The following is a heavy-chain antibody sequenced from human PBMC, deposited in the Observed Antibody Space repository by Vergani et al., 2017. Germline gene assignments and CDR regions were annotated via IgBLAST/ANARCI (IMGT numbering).Heavy chain of an antibody. V-gene: IGHV3-30*02. CDR3: AEHFRDCGFDY. Sequence: QVQLVESGGGVVQRGGSLRLSCATSGFTLSNYDMQWIRQGPGKGLEFVAFIKFDGSNQYYADSVKGRFTLSRDFSKNTLYLQMNSLRTDDTATYYCAEHFRDCGFDYWGQGAQVIVAS. J-gene: IGHJ4*02. CDR1: GFTLSNYD. CDR2: IKFDGSNQ. D-gene: IGHD2-21*01.